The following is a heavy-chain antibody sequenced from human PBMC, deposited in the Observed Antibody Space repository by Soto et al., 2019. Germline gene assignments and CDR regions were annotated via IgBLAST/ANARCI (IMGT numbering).Heavy chain of an antibody. CDR1: GFTFNSYA. CDR2: ISAYGSRT. V-gene: IGHV3-23*04. CDR3: GKVLRAEGYSYGWDFDC. D-gene: IGHD6-19*01. J-gene: IGHJ4*02. Sequence: EVHLVESGGGLVQPGGSLRLSCAASGFTFNSYAMSWVRQAPGKGLEWVSSISAYGSRTYYADSVKGRFTISRDNSKNTVYLQMNSLRAEDTAVYYCGKVLRAEGYSYGWDFDCWGQGTLVTVSS.